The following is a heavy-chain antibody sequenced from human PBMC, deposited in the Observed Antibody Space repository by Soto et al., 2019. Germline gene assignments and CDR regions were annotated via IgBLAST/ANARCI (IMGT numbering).Heavy chain of an antibody. V-gene: IGHV3-21*01. CDR2: ISVGSTHI. CDR3: ARSPEVGVRGGY. D-gene: IGHD3-16*01. CDR1: GFSFSAYN. Sequence: EVQLVESGGGLVKPGGSLRLSCTGSGFSFSAYNINWVRQAPGKGLEWVSSISVGSTHIYQPDSMKGRFTISRDNDKNSVYLQINILRDEDTAVYYCARSPEVGVRGGYWGQGTLVTVSS. J-gene: IGHJ4*02.